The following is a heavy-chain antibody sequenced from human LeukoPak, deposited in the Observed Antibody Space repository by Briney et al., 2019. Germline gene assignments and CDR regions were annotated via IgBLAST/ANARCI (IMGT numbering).Heavy chain of an antibody. V-gene: IGHV4-34*01. CDR1: GGSFSGYY. D-gene: IGHD3-22*01. CDR2: VNHSGST. CDR3: ARGPHYYDSSGYVLDY. Sequence: SETLSLTCAVYGGSFSGYYWSCIRQPPGKGLEWIGEVNHSGSTNYNPSLKSQVTISIDTSKNQFSLKLSSVTAADTAVYYCARGPHYYDSSGYVLDYWGQGTLVTVSS. J-gene: IGHJ4*02.